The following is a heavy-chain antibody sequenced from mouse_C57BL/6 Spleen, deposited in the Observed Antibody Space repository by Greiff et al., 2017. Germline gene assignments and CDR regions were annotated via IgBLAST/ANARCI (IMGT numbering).Heavy chain of an antibody. CDR2: IYPGDGDT. V-gene: IGHV1-82*01. CDR1: GYAFSSSW. D-gene: IGHD2-5*01. J-gene: IGHJ3*01. CDR3: ADYSNPTWFAY. Sequence: QVQLQQSGPELVKPGASVKISCKASGYAFSSSWMNWVKQRPGQGLEWIGRIYPGDGDTNYNGKFKGKATLTADKSSSTAYMQLSSLTSEDSAVYFCADYSNPTWFAYWGQGTLVTVSA.